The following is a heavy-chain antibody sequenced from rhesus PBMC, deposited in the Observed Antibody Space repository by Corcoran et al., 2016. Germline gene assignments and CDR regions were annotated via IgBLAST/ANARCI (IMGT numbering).Heavy chain of an antibody. D-gene: IGHD2-21*01. CDR3: ASDYCTGSGCYGLDS. Sequence: EVQLVESGGGLVQPGGSLRLSCAASGFTFSSYGMHWVRQAPGKGLEWVAVISYDGSKKNYADSEKDRFTISRDNSKNRLYLQMNNLKLEDTAVYYCASDYCTGSGCYGLDSWGQGVVVTVSS. CDR1: GFTFSSYG. CDR2: ISYDGSKK. J-gene: IGHJ6*01. V-gene: IGHV3-54*02.